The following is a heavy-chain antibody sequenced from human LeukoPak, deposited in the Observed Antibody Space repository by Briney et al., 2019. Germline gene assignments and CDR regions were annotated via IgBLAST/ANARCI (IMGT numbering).Heavy chain of an antibody. Sequence: ASVKVSCTASGYTFTSYAMHWVRQAPGQRLEWMGWINAGNGNTKYSQKFQGRVTITRDTSASTAYMELSSLRSEDTAVYYCARDQAIFGVVTPFDYWGQGTLVTVSS. V-gene: IGHV1-3*01. D-gene: IGHD3-3*01. CDR3: ARDQAIFGVVTPFDY. J-gene: IGHJ4*02. CDR2: INAGNGNT. CDR1: GYTFTSYA.